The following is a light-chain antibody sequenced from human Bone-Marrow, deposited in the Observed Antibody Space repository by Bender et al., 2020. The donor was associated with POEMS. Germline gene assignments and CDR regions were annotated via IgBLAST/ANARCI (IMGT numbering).Light chain of an antibody. CDR2: DVY. V-gene: IGLV2-18*01. J-gene: IGLJ1*01. CDR1: TSDIGTYNR. CDR3: CIFAGYYPSYV. Sequence: QSALTQTPSVSGSPGQSVTISCTGTTSDIGTYNRVSWYQQSPGTAPKLIIHDVYKRHSGVPDRFSGSKSGNTASLTISGLQADDEADYYCCIFAGYYPSYVFGPGTRVTVL.